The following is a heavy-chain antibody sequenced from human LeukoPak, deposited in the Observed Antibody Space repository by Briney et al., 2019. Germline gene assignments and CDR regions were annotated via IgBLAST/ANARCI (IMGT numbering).Heavy chain of an antibody. J-gene: IGHJ6*02. CDR3: ARDGKLVAGIDV. V-gene: IGHV3-48*03. D-gene: IGHD3-3*02. Sequence: PGGSLRLSCAASGFTFSSYGMNWVRHAPGKGVEWLSYISRSGSTIYYGDSVKGRFTISRDNAKNSLYLQMNSLRAEDTAVYYCARDGKLVAGIDVWGQGTTVTVSS. CDR2: ISRSGSTI. CDR1: GFTFSSYG.